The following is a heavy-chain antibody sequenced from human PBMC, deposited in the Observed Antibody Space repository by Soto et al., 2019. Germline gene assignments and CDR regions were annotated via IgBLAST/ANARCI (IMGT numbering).Heavy chain of an antibody. CDR3: ARQQQLVRGYNWFDP. Sequence: QLQLQESGPGLVKPSETLSLTCTVSGGSISSSSYYWSWIRQPPGKGLEWIGSIYYSGSTYYNPSLKSRVTISVDTSKNQFSLKLSSVTAADTAVYYCARQQQLVRGYNWFDPWGQGTLVTVSS. CDR1: GGSISSSSYY. CDR2: IYYSGST. V-gene: IGHV4-39*01. J-gene: IGHJ5*02. D-gene: IGHD6-13*01.